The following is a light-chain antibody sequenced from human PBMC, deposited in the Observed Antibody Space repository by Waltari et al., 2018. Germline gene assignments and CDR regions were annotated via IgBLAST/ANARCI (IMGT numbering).Light chain of an antibody. CDR2: GNN. CDR3: AAWDDSLYGRV. V-gene: IGLV1-44*01. Sequence: QSVLTQPPSASGTPGQTVSISCSGGSSNIAVNTVNWYQQLPGMAPKLLINGNNQRPSGVPDRLSGSKSGTSASLAISGLQSEDEADYYCAAWDDSLYGRVFGGGTKLTVL. CDR1: SSNIAVNT. J-gene: IGLJ2*01.